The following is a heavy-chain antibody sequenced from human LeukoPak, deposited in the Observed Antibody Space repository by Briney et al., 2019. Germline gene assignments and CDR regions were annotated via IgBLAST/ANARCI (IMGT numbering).Heavy chain of an antibody. V-gene: IGHV3-48*03. CDR1: GFTFSSYE. J-gene: IGHJ4*02. CDR3: ARLHDCYDSRDY. Sequence: GGSLRLSCAASGFTFSSYEMNWVRQAPGKGLEWVSYISSSGSTIYYADSVKGRFTISRDNAKNSLYLQMNSLRAEDTAVYYCARLHDCYDSRDYWGQGTLVTVSS. CDR2: ISSSGSTI. D-gene: IGHD3-22*01.